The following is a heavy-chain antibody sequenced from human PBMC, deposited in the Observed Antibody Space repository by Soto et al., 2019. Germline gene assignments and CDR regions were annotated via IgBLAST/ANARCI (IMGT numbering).Heavy chain of an antibody. Sequence: PGGSLRLSCAASGFRFSDYSMNWVRQAPGRGLEWVSSISSSSSYIYYADSVKGRFTISRDNAKNSLYLQMNSLRAEDTAVYYCARDSRVDPGIVVGWVDYYYYYYMDVWGKRTTVTVSS. CDR2: ISSSSSYI. CDR1: GFRFSDYS. CDR3: ARDSRVDPGIVVGWVDYYYYYYMDV. D-gene: IGHD2-2*01. J-gene: IGHJ6*03. V-gene: IGHV3-21*01.